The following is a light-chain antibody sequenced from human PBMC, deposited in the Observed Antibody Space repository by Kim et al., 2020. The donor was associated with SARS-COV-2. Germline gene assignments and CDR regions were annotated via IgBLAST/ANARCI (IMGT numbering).Light chain of an antibody. V-gene: IGKV1-33*01. J-gene: IGKJ4*01. CDR3: QQYDTLPLT. CDR1: QGIGTY. CDR2: HAS. Sequence: ASAGDKVTITCQASQGIGTYLNWYRLEPGKAPRLLIYHASNLEAGVPPRFTGSGSETHFTFTISSLQPEDTATYFCQQYDTLPLTFGGGTKVDIK.